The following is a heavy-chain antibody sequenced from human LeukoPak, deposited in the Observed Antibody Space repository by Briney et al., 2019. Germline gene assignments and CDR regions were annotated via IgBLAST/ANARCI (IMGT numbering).Heavy chain of an antibody. V-gene: IGHV4-4*09. Sequence: SETLSLTCIVSGGSISTYYWSWIRQPPGKGLEWIGYIYAGGTSNYNPSLQSRVTMSIDTSKNRFSLKLSSVAAADTAVYYCARRAKAFYFNDGWGKGTTVTVSS. CDR1: GGSISTYY. CDR2: IYAGGTS. J-gene: IGHJ6*01. CDR3: ARRAKAFYFNDG. D-gene: IGHD2/OR15-2a*01.